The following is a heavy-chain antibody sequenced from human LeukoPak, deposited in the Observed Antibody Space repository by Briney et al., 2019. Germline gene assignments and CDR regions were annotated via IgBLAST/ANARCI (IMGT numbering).Heavy chain of an antibody. D-gene: IGHD3-22*01. Sequence: SETLSLTCAVYGGSFSGYYWSWLRQPPGKGLEWIGEINHSGSTNYNPSLKSRVTISVDTSKNQFSLKLSSVTAADTAVYYCARDHYYDSSGYDYWGQGALVTVSS. CDR3: ARDHYYDSSGYDY. V-gene: IGHV4-34*01. CDR1: GGSFSGYY. J-gene: IGHJ4*02. CDR2: INHSGST.